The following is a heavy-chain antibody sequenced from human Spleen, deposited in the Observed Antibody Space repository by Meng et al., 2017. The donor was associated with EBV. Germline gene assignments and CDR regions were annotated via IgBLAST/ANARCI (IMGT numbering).Heavy chain of an antibody. CDR1: GCSISSGGYY. D-gene: IGHD3-16*01. V-gene: IGHV4-30-4*01. Sequence: QLQESCPGLVKPTQTLTLTCAVSGCSISSGGYYWSWIRQPPGKGLEWIGYIYYSGSTYYNPSLKSRVTISVDTSKNQFSLKLSSVTAADTAVYYCAREGGRRVDYWGQGTLVTVSS. J-gene: IGHJ4*02. CDR3: AREGGRRVDY. CDR2: IYYSGST.